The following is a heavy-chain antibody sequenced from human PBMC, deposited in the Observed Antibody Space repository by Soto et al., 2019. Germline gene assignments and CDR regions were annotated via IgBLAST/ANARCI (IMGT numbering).Heavy chain of an antibody. CDR3: VKSITVANGLDAFDI. D-gene: IGHD4-17*01. V-gene: IGHV3-23*01. J-gene: IGHJ3*02. CDR1: GFSFRSYA. Sequence: GGSLRLSCAASGFSFRSYAMTWGRQAPGKGLEWVSTISGIGDNTYYADSVKGRFTISRDNSRNTMYLHMDSLRVEDTALYYCVKSITVANGLDAFDIWGQGTMVTVSS. CDR2: ISGIGDNT.